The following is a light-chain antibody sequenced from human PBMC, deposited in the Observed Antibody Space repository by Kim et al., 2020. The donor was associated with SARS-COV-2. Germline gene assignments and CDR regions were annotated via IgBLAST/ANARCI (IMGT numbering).Light chain of an antibody. Sequence: SSELTQDPAVSVALGQTVRITCQGDSLRGYFASWYQQKPGQAPVLVIYGKNNRPSGIPDRFSDSGSGNTAYLTIAGAQAEDEADYFCSYRDTSGDHVLFGGGTQLTVL. J-gene: IGLJ7*01. CDR3: SYRDTSGDHVL. V-gene: IGLV3-19*01. CDR1: SLRGYF. CDR2: GKN.